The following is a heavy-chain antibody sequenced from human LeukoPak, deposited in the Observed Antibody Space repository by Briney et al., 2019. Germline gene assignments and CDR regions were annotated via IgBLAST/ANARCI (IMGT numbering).Heavy chain of an antibody. J-gene: IGHJ4*02. CDR1: GFTFSTYA. Sequence: PGGSLRLSCAASGFTFSTYAMSWVRHAPGKGLEWVSASNGYDTYYADSVKGRFTISKDNSKNTLYLQMNSLRAEDSATYYCAKGSSNGRPYYFDFWGPGSLVTVSS. D-gene: IGHD6-25*01. CDR3: AKGSSNGRPYYFDF. CDR2: SNGYDT. V-gene: IGHV3-23*01.